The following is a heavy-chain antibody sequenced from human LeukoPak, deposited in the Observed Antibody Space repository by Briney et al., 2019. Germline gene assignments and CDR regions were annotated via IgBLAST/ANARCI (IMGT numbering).Heavy chain of an antibody. D-gene: IGHD6-19*01. Sequence: SETLSLTCAVYGGSFSGYYWSWIRQPPGKGLEWIGEINHSGSTNYNPSLNSRVTISVDTSKNQFSLKLSSVTAADTAVYYCAIGPYSSGWYEARKYYFDYWGQGTLVTVSS. CDR1: GGSFSGYY. CDR3: AIGPYSSGWYEARKYYFDY. J-gene: IGHJ4*02. V-gene: IGHV4-34*01. CDR2: INHSGST.